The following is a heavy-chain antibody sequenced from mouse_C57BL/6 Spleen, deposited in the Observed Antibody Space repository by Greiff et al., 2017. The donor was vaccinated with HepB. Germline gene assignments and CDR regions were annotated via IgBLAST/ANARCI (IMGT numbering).Heavy chain of an antibody. CDR3: AREGGLLYAMDY. V-gene: IGHV1-63*01. J-gene: IGHJ4*01. CDR2: IYPGGGYT. CDR1: GYTFTNYW. Sequence: QVQLKESGAELVRPGTSVKMSCKASGYTFTNYWIGWAKQRPGHGLEWIGDIYPGGGYTNYNEKFKGKATLTADKSSSTAYMQFSSLTSEDSAIYYCAREGGLLYAMDYWGQGTSVTVSS. D-gene: IGHD1-1*01.